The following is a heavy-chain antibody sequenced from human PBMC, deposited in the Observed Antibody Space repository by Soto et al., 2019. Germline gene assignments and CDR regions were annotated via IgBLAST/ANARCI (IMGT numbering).Heavy chain of an antibody. CDR2: INPSGGST. Sequence: ASVKVSCKASGYTFTSYYMHWVRQAPGQGLEWMGIINPSGGSTSYAQKFQGRVTMTRDTSTSTVYMELSSLRSEDTAVYYCARVFSPMKEYSSSWYNYWGQGTLVTVSS. CDR1: GYTFTSYY. CDR3: ARVFSPMKEYSSSWYNY. V-gene: IGHV1-46*01. J-gene: IGHJ4*02. D-gene: IGHD6-13*01.